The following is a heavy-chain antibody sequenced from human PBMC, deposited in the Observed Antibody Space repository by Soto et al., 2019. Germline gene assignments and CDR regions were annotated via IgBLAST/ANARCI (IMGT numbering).Heavy chain of an antibody. V-gene: IGHV2-5*02. Sequence: QITLKESGPTLVKPTQTLTLTCTFPGFSFSSIGEGVGWIRQPPGKALEWIALIYWDDDKRYRPSLKSRLTITKDTSKNQVVLTMTNMDPVDTATYYCVQTRCGGDCLQSYSSHSYYGLDVWGQGTTVTVSS. D-gene: IGHD2-21*02. CDR1: GFSFSSIGEG. CDR3: VQTRCGGDCLQSYSSHSYYGLDV. CDR2: IYWDDDK. J-gene: IGHJ6*02.